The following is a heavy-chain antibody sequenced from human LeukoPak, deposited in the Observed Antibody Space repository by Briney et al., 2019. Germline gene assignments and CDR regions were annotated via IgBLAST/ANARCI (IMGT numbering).Heavy chain of an antibody. Sequence: SETLSLTYTVSGGSISSYYWSWIRQPPGKGLEWIGYIYYSGSTNYNPSLKSRVTISVDTSKNQFSLKLSSVTAADTAVYYCARHLGGTTLDYWGQGTLVTVSS. CDR3: ARHLGGTTLDY. CDR1: GGSISSYY. CDR2: IYYSGST. J-gene: IGHJ4*02. D-gene: IGHD1-7*01. V-gene: IGHV4-59*08.